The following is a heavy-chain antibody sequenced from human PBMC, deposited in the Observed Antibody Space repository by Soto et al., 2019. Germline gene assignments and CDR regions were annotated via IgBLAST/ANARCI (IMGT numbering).Heavy chain of an antibody. J-gene: IGHJ3*02. V-gene: IGHV3-23*01. CDR1: GFAFSSHP. Sequence: GGSLRLSCAASGFAFSSHPMSWVRQAPERGLEWVSGISDSGGLTYNADSVKGRFTISRDNSKNTLYLQMNSLRAEDTALYYCARRAFGSSRSFDIWGQGTMVTV. CDR2: ISDSGGLT. CDR3: ARRAFGSSRSFDI. D-gene: IGHD6-6*01.